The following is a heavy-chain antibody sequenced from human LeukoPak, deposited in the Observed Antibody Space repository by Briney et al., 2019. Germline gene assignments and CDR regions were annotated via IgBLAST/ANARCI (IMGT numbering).Heavy chain of an antibody. V-gene: IGHV3-23*01. J-gene: IGHJ6*03. CDR3: AKLGTTSYYMDV. D-gene: IGHD4-11*01. Sequence: GGSLRLSCVASGSSFSYMSWVRQAPGKGLEWVSAISGSGGSTYYADSVKGRFTISRDNSKNTLYLQMNSLRAEDTAVYYCAKLGTTSYYMDVWGKGTTVTVSS. CDR2: ISGSGGST. CDR1: GSSFSY.